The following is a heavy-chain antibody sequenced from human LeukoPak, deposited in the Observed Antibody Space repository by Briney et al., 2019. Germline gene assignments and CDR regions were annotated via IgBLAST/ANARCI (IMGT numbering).Heavy chain of an antibody. V-gene: IGHV3-74*01. CDR2: INSDGSST. CDR1: GFTFSSYW. J-gene: IGHJ4*02. D-gene: IGHD1-14*01. Sequence: GGSLRLSCAASGFTFSSYWMHWVRQAPGKGLVWVSRINSDGSSTSYADSVKGRFTISRDNAKNTLYLQMNSLRAEDTAVYYCARVWVSENGKDFYYWGQGTLVTVSS. CDR3: ARVWVSENGKDFYY.